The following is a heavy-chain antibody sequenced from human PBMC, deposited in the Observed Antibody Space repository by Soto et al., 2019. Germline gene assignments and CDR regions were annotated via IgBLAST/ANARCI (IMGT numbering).Heavy chain of an antibody. D-gene: IGHD6-6*01. J-gene: IGHJ6*03. CDR3: ARYLNPLRRIAARPDYYYYYMDV. V-gene: IGHV4-59*01. Sequence: SETLSLTCTVSGGSISSYYWSWIRQPPGKGLEWIGYIYYSGSTNYNPSLKSRVTISVDTSKNQFSLKLSSVTAADTAVYYCARYLNPLRRIAARPDYYYYYMDVWGKGTTVTVSS. CDR2: IYYSGST. CDR1: GGSISSYY.